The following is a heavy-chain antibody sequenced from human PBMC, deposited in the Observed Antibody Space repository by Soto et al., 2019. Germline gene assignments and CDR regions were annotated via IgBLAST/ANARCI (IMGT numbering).Heavy chain of an antibody. CDR2: ISGRGGSP. CDR1: GFTLSSYP. J-gene: IGHJ5*02. D-gene: IGHD5-12*01. V-gene: IGHV3-23*01. Sequence: GGSLRLSCAASGFTLSSYPMSWVRQAQGKGLEWVSAISGRGGSPYSADPVKGRFTISRDNSKNTLYLQMNSLRAEDTAVYYCAKDYNGYSGYDYEHYAVWFDPWGQGTLVTVSS. CDR3: AKDYNGYSGYDYEHYAVWFDP.